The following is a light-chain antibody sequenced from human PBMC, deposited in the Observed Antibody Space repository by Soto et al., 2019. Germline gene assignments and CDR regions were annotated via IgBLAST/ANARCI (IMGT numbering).Light chain of an antibody. Sequence: EIVLTQSPATLSLSPGERATLSCRASQSVSTYLAWYQQKPGQAPRLLIYDASNRAAGIPARFSGSGSGTDFTLTISRLEPEDFAVYYCQQRSTWPLSFGGGTKREIK. CDR1: QSVSTY. J-gene: IGKJ4*01. V-gene: IGKV3-11*01. CDR3: QQRSTWPLS. CDR2: DAS.